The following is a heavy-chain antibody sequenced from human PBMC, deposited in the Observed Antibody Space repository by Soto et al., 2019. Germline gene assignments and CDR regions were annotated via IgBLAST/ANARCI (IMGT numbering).Heavy chain of an antibody. CDR3: ARTVLRGVLDY. CDR1: GFNVSNNY. J-gene: IGHJ4*02. V-gene: IGHV3-53*01. CDR2: IYGGGDT. D-gene: IGHD3-10*01. Sequence: LRLSCAASGFNVSNNYMTWVRQAPGKGLEWVSVIYGGGDTYYTDSVKGRFTISRDNSDNTLYLQMNSLRAEDTAFYYCARTVLRGVLDYWGQGTLVTVSS.